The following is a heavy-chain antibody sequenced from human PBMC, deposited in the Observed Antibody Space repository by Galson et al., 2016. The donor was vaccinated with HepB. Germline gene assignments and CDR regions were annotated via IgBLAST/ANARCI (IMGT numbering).Heavy chain of an antibody. Sequence: SLRLSCAASGFTFSNYAMSWVRQAPGKGLEWVSSISGSSGTTYYADSVKGRFTISRDKSKNTLYLQMNSLRGEDTAVYYCAKDLDGYTYGYSYSDHWGQGTLVTVSS. CDR2: ISGSSGTT. V-gene: IGHV3-23*01. CDR3: AKDLDGYTYGYSYSDH. CDR1: GFTFSNYA. D-gene: IGHD5-18*01. J-gene: IGHJ4*02.